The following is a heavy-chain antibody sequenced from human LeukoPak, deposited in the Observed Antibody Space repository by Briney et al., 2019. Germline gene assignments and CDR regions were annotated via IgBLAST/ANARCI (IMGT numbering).Heavy chain of an antibody. V-gene: IGHV3-11*04. J-gene: IGHJ4*02. CDR1: GFTFSDYY. Sequence: GGSLRLFCAASGFTFSDYYMSWIRQAPGKGLEWVSYISSSGSTIYYADSVKGRFTISRDNAKNSLYLQMNSLRAEDTAVYYCARGYYYGSGSYWLMYYFDYWGQGTLVTVSS. D-gene: IGHD3-10*01. CDR3: ARGYYYGSGSYWLMYYFDY. CDR2: ISSSGSTI.